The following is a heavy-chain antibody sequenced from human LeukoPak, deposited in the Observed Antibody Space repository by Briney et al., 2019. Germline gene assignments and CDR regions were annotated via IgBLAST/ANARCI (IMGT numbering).Heavy chain of an antibody. CDR1: GFTVSSNY. J-gene: IGHJ4*02. CDR3: ARGRTYYYGSGSYYPFDY. Sequence: GGSLRLSCAASGFTVSSNYMSWVRQAPGKGLERVSVIYSGGSTYYADSVKGRFTISRDNSKDTLYLQMNSLRAEDTAVYYCARGRTYYYGSGSYYPFDYWGQGTLVTVSS. V-gene: IGHV3-53*01. CDR2: IYSGGST. D-gene: IGHD3-10*01.